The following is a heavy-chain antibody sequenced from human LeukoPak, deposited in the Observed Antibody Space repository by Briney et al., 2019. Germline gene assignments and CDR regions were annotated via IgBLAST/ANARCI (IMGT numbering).Heavy chain of an antibody. CDR2: VSPDSGDT. J-gene: IGHJ4*02. V-gene: IGHV1-8*01. CDR1: GYTFTNND. D-gene: IGHD6-19*01. CDR3: TRGRAAGD. Sequence: ASVKVSCKASGYTFTNNDINWVRQTTGQGIEWMGWVSPDSGDTGYAPNFRGRVTMTTDTSINTAYMELTSLTSEDTAIYYCTRGRAAGDWGQGTLVTVSS.